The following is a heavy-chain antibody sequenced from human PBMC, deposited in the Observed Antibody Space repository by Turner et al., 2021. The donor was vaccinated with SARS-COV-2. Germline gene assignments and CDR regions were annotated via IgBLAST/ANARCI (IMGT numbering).Heavy chain of an antibody. Sequence: QEQLVEYGGGVVQPGRSLRLSCEASGFASSCYAMHWVRHAPGKGLEWVAVISVDGTNKFYADSVKGRFTISRDNSKNTLYLQMNSLRTEDTAVYYCATNSPTNAFDIWGQGTMVTVSS. CDR1: GFASSCYA. J-gene: IGHJ3*02. CDR3: ATNSPTNAFDI. CDR2: ISVDGTNK. D-gene: IGHD1-1*01. V-gene: IGHV3-30*03.